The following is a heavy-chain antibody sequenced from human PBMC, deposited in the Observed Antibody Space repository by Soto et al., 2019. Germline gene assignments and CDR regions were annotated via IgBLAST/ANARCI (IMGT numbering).Heavy chain of an antibody. D-gene: IGHD6-19*01. Sequence: EVQLVESGGGLVQPGGSLRLSCAASGFTFSNFWMSWVRQAPGKGLEWVANIRQDGSDKYYVDSVKGRFTISRDNSKNSLYLQMNSLRAEDTAVYYCASPQQWLGQRGDFDYWGQETLVTVSS. V-gene: IGHV3-7*05. CDR2: IRQDGSDK. CDR1: GFTFSNFW. CDR3: ASPQQWLGQRGDFDY. J-gene: IGHJ4*02.